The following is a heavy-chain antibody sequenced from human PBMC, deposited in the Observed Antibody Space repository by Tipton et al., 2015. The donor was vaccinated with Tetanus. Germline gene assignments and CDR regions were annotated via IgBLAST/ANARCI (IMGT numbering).Heavy chain of an antibody. D-gene: IGHD3-3*01. J-gene: IGHJ4*02. Sequence: QSGPEVRKPGESLKISCQGSGYSFTSYWIGWVRQMSGKGLEWMGVIYPSDSDIRYSPSFQGQVRISAGKSINTAYLQWGSLEASDTAMYYCARGGVDSRVFDFWGQGTLVTVSS. CDR1: GYSFTSYW. CDR3: ARGGVDSRVFDF. V-gene: IGHV5-51*01. CDR2: IYPSDSDI.